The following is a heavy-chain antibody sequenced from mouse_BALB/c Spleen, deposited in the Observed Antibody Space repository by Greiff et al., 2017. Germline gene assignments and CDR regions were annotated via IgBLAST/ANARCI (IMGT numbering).Heavy chain of an antibody. CDR3: ARAGGSSYWYFDV. CDR1: GYTFTSYW. Sequence: QVQLQQSGAELAKPGASVKMSCKASGYTFTSYWMHWVKQRPGQGLEWIGYINPSTGYTEYNQKFKDKATLTGDKPSSTAYMQLSSLTSEDSAVYYCARAGGSSYWYFDVWGAGTTVTVSS. D-gene: IGHD1-1*01. J-gene: IGHJ1*01. V-gene: IGHV1-7*01. CDR2: INPSTGYT.